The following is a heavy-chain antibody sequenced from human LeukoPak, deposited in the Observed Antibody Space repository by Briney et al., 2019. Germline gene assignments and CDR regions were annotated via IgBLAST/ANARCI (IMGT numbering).Heavy chain of an antibody. J-gene: IGHJ6*02. CDR3: AGTHLGFYYYAMDV. D-gene: IGHD3-16*01. CDR2: ISSSSSYI. Sequence: GGSLRLSCAASGFTFSSYSMNWVRQAPGKGLEWVSSISSSSSYIYYADSVKGRFTISRDNAKNSLYLQMNSLRAEDTAVYYCAGTHLGFYYYAMDVWGQGTTVTVSS. V-gene: IGHV3-21*04. CDR1: GFTFSSYS.